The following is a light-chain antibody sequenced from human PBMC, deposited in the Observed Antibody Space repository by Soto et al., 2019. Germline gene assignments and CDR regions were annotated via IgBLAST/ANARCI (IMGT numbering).Light chain of an antibody. CDR2: GAS. CDR3: EQYNDWPSLT. J-gene: IGKJ4*01. Sequence: EIVMTQSPATLSASPGERATLSCRASQEISNRLAWYQQKPGQAPRLLIYGASTWASGIPDRFSGSGSGTEFTRTISNLQSEDYAGYYCEQYNDWPSLTFGGGTKVEIK. CDR1: QEISNR. V-gene: IGKV3-15*01.